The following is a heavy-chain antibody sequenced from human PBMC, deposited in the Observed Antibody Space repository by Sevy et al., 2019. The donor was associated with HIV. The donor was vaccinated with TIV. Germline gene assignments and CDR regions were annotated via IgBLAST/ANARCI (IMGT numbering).Heavy chain of an antibody. CDR2: IKSKTDGGTT. Sequence: GGSLRLSCAASGFTFSNAWMTWVRQAPGKGLEWVGRIKSKTDGGTTDYAAPVKGRFTISRDDSKNTLYLQMSSLKIEDTAVYYCTTEGIFGVVIRDYWSQGTLVTVSS. CDR3: TTEGIFGVVIRDY. V-gene: IGHV3-15*07. D-gene: IGHD3-3*01. J-gene: IGHJ4*02. CDR1: GFTFSNAW.